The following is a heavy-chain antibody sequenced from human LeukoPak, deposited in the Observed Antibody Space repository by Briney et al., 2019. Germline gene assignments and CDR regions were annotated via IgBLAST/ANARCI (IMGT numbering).Heavy chain of an antibody. J-gene: IGHJ6*03. CDR1: GGSMSSYY. V-gene: IGHV4-4*08. Sequence: SETLSLPCSVSGGSMSSYYWSWIRQSPGKGLEWIGYIYHSGSTDYNSSLKRRVTITVDTSTNHLSLNLSSVTAADTAVYYCVRDCYNDFWGGHSRADSFYYMDVWGKGTTVTVS. D-gene: IGHD3-3*01. CDR3: VRDCYNDFWGGHSRADSFYYMDV. CDR2: IYHSGST.